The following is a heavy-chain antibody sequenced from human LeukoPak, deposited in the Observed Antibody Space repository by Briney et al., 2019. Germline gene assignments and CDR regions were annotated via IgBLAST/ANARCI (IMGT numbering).Heavy chain of an antibody. V-gene: IGHV4-38-2*01. Sequence: SETLSLTCAVSGYSISSCSYWGWIRQPPGKGLEWIGSIHHSGRTYYNPSLKSRVTISVDTSKNQFSLKVNSVTAADTAVYYCARGDFWSGYRPIDYWGQGTLVTVSS. CDR1: GYSISSCSY. CDR3: ARGDFWSGYRPIDY. J-gene: IGHJ4*02. CDR2: IHHSGRT. D-gene: IGHD3-3*01.